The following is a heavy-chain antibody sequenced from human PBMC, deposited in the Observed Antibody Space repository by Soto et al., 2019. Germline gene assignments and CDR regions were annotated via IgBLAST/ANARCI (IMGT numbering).Heavy chain of an antibody. J-gene: IGHJ6*02. CDR3: VRGRYCSGTTGKPYYYGMDV. CDR2: IIPVSGTA. D-gene: IGHD2-15*01. V-gene: IGHV1-69*12. CDR1: GGTFSKYA. Sequence: QVQLVQSGTEVKKPGSAVKVSCKASGGTFSKYAISWVRQAAGQGLEWMGGIIPVSGTAIYAQKFQGRVTITADEDTSPTYMELSSLRSEDTAVFFCVRGRYCSGTTGKPYYYGMDVWGQGTTVAVSS.